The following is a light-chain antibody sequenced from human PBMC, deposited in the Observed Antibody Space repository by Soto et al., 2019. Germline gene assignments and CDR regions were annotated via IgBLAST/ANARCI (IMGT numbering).Light chain of an antibody. J-gene: IGKJ1*01. Sequence: DIQMTQSPSSLSASVGDGVSITCRASQGIRNSLAWYQQKPGKVPKLLIYAASTLESGVPSRFSGSGYETDFTLPISGLQPEDVATYFCKKYNSGPPWTFGPGTKVEIK. CDR1: QGIRNS. CDR2: AAS. CDR3: KKYNSGPPWT. V-gene: IGKV1-27*01.